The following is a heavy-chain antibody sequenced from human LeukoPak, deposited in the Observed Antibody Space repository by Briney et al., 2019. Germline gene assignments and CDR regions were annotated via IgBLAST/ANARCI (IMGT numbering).Heavy chain of an antibody. CDR3: ARSRSYSYYFDY. D-gene: IGHD3-10*01. CDR1: GYTFTGYY. V-gene: IGHV1-2*02. CDR2: INPNSGGT. Sequence: ASVKVSCKASGYTFTGYYMHWVRQAPGQGLEWMGWINPNSGGTNYSQKFQGRGTMTRDTSISTAYMELSRLRSDDTAVYYCARSRSYSYYFDYWGQGTLVTVSS. J-gene: IGHJ4*02.